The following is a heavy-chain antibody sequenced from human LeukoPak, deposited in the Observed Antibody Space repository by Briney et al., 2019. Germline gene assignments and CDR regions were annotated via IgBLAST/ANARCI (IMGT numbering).Heavy chain of an antibody. CDR2: IYAPGSS. CDR3: ASDLEAFDSPANDY. V-gene: IGHV4-4*07. J-gene: IGHJ4*02. D-gene: IGHD2-15*01. CDR1: LDSLSGYY. Sequence: TLSLTRTVSLDSLSGYYWAWIRQPAGKGLEWIGHIYAPGSSNYSPPFTSRVTMSIDMSNSQFSPRLNTATAADTAMYYCASDLEAFDSPANDYWGQGTHVIVSP.